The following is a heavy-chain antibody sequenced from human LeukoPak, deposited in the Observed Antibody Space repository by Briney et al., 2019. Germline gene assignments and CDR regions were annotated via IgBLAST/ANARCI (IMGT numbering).Heavy chain of an antibody. CDR3: ARDQLPVGTAVTPYYGMDV. V-gene: IGHV3-11*01. Sequence: GGSLRLSCAASGFTFSDYYMSWIRQAPGKGLEWVSYISSSGSTIYYADSVKGRFTISRDNAKNSLYLQMNSLRAEDTAVYYCARDQLPVGTAVTPYYGMDVWGQGTTVTVSS. J-gene: IGHJ6*02. CDR2: ISSSGSTI. CDR1: GFTFSDYY. D-gene: IGHD2-21*02.